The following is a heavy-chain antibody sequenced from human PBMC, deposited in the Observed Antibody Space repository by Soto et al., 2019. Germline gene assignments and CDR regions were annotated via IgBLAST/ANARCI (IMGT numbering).Heavy chain of an antibody. Sequence: ASVKVSCKASGYTFTSFAIFWVRQAPGQRLEWMGWINAGNGNTKYSQKFQDRVTISRDTSACTVYMELRSLRSEDTAVYYCTRGGQFFDSSGFYYSFDSWGQGTRVTVS. V-gene: IGHV1-3*01. CDR1: GYTFTSFA. CDR2: INAGNGNT. J-gene: IGHJ4*02. CDR3: TRGGQFFDSSGFYYSFDS. D-gene: IGHD3-22*01.